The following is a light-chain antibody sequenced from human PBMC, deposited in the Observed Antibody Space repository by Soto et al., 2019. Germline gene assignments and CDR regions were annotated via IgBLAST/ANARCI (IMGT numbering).Light chain of an antibody. V-gene: IGLV2-14*01. CDR2: DVS. Sequence: QSALTQPASVSGSPGQSITISCTGTSSDVGGYNYVSWYQQHPGKAPKLMIYDVSNRPSGVSNRFSGSKSGNTASLTISGLQAEDEADYYCSSYTSSSPSVVFGGETKLTVL. J-gene: IGLJ2*01. CDR3: SSYTSSSPSVV. CDR1: SSDVGGYNY.